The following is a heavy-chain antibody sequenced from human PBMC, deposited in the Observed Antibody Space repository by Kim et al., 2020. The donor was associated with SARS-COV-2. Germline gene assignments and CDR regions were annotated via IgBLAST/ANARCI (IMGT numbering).Heavy chain of an antibody. CDR2: ISSSGSTI. J-gene: IGHJ4*02. Sequence: GGSLRLSCAASGFTFSDYYMSWIRQAPGKGLEWVSYISSSGSTIYYADSVKGRFTISRDNAKNSLYLQMNSLRAEDTAVYYCARALDDSSGYYLRYYFDYWGQGTLVTVSS. CDR1: GFTFSDYY. CDR3: ARALDDSSGYYLRYYFDY. V-gene: IGHV3-11*04. D-gene: IGHD3-22*01.